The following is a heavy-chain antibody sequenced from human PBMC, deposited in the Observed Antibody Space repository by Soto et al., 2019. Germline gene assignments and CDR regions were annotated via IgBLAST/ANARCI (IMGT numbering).Heavy chain of an antibody. J-gene: IGHJ6*02. V-gene: IGHV1-8*01. CDR1: GYTFTSYD. D-gene: IGHD2-2*02. CDR3: ARDGGYCSSTSCYTYYYYGMDV. CDR2: MNPNSGNT. Sequence: ASVKVSCKASGYTFTSYDINWVRQATGQGLEWMGWMNPNSGNTGYAQKFQGRVTMTRNTSISTAYMELSSLRSEDTAVYYCARDGGYCSSTSCYTYYYYGMDVWGQGTTVTVSS.